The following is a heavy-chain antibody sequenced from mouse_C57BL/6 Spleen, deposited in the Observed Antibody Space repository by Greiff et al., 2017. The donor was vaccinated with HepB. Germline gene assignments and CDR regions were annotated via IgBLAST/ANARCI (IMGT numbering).Heavy chain of an antibody. CDR1: GFTFSDYY. CDR2: ISNGGGST. J-gene: IGHJ3*01. D-gene: IGHD2-4*01. Sequence: EVQGVESGGGLVQPGGSLKLSCAASGFTFSDYYMYWVRQTPEKRLEWVAYISNGGGSTYYPDTVKGRFTISRDNAKNTLYLQMSRLKSEDTAMYYCARRDYGFAYWGQGTLVTVSA. V-gene: IGHV5-12*01. CDR3: ARRDYGFAY.